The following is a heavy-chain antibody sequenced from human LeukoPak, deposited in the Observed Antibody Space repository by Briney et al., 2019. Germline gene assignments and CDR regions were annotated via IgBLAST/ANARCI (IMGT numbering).Heavy chain of an antibody. Sequence: SETLSLTCAVYGGSFSGYYWSWIRQPPGKGLEWIGEINHSGRTNYNPSLKSRVTISVDTSKNQFSLKLSSVTAADTAVYYCARGHVSYYYDSSGYLEYWGQGTLVTVSS. D-gene: IGHD3-22*01. V-gene: IGHV4-34*01. CDR3: ARGHVSYYYDSSGYLEY. J-gene: IGHJ4*02. CDR2: INHSGRT. CDR1: GGSFSGYY.